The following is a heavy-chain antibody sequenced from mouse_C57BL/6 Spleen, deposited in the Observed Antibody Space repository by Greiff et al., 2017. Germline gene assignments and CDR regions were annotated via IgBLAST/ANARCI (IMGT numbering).Heavy chain of an antibody. V-gene: IGHV1-64*01. CDR2: IHPNSGST. Sequence: QVQLQQPGAELVKPGASVKLSCKASGYTFTSYWMHWVKQRPGQGLEWIGMIHPNSGSTNYNEKFKSKATLTVDKSSSTAYMQLSSLTSEDSAVDYCAREGTTVVATRGYYAMDYWGQGTSGTVSS. CDR3: AREGTTVVATRGYYAMDY. J-gene: IGHJ4*01. D-gene: IGHD1-1*01. CDR1: GYTFTSYW.